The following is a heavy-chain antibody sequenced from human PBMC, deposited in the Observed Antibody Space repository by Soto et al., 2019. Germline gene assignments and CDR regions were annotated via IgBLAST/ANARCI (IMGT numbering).Heavy chain of an antibody. V-gene: IGHV5-51*01. J-gene: IGHJ6*03. CDR1: GYSFTSYW. Sequence: GESLKISCKGSGYSFTSYWIGWVRQMPGKGLEWMGIIYPGDSDTRYSPSFQGQVTISADKSISTAYLQWSSLKASDTAMYYCARLGIFGVVIYPYYMDVWGKGTTVTVSS. CDR3: ARLGIFGVVIYPYYMDV. CDR2: IYPGDSDT. D-gene: IGHD3-3*01.